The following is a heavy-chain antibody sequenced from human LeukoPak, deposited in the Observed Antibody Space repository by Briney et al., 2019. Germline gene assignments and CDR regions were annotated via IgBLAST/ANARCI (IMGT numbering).Heavy chain of an antibody. V-gene: IGHV1-2*02. CDR3: ARSGSRFLEWLPSLFFY. CDR1: GYTFTGYY. D-gene: IGHD3-3*01. CDR2: INPNSGGT. J-gene: IGHJ4*02. Sequence: GASVKVSCKASGYTFTGYYMHWVLQAPGQGLEGMGWINPNSGGTNYAQKFQGRVTMTRDTTISTAYMELSRLRSDDTAVYYCARSGSRFLEWLPSLFFYWGQGTLVTVSS.